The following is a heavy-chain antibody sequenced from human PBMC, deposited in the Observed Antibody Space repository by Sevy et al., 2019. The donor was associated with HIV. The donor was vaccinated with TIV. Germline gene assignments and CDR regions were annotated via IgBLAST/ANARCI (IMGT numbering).Heavy chain of an antibody. J-gene: IGHJ4*02. V-gene: IGHV4-59*02. Sequence: SETLSLTCTVSGGSVSSYYWSWIRRPPGKGLEWIGYIYNSGSTNYNPSLKSRLTISVDTSKNQFSLKLSSVTAADTAVYYCAKVWGGAARPIYFDYWGQGTLVTVS. CDR3: AKVWGGAARPIYFDY. CDR1: GGSVSSYY. CDR2: IYNSGST. D-gene: IGHD6-6*01.